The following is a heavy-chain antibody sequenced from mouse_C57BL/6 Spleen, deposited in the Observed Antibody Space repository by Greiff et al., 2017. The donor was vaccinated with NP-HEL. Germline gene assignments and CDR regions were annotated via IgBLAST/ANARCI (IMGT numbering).Heavy chain of an antibody. D-gene: IGHD2-3*01. CDR3: ARDEGLLPAMDY. V-gene: IGHV5-4*01. Sequence: EVKVVESGGGLVKPGGSLKLSCAASGFTFSSYAMSWVRQTPEKRLEWVATISDGGSYTYYPDNVKGRFTISRDNAKNNLYLQMSHLKSEDTAMYYCARDEGLLPAMDYWGQGTSVTVSS. J-gene: IGHJ4*01. CDR1: GFTFSSYA. CDR2: ISDGGSYT.